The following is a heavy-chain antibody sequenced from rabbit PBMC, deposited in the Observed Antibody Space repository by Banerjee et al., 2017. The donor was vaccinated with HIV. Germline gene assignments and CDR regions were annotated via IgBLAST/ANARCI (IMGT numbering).Heavy chain of an antibody. CDR3: ARDLAGVIGWNFNL. CDR1: GFSFSSSYY. J-gene: IGHJ4*01. V-gene: IGHV1S40*01. CDR2: IYSSSSGST. D-gene: IGHD4-1*01. Sequence: QSLEESGGDLVKPGASLTLTCTASGFSFSSSYYMCWVRQAPGKGLEWIACIYSSSSGSTYYASWAKGRFTISKTSSTTVTLQMTSLTAADTATYLCARDLAGVIGWNFNLWGPGTLVTVS.